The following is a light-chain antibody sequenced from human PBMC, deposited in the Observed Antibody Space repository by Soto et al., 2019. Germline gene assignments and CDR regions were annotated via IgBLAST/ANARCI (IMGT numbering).Light chain of an antibody. J-gene: IGKJ4*01. CDR3: MQALQTPLP. Sequence: DIVMTQSPVSLPVSPGEPASISCRSSQSLLHSHGYTYLDWYLQKPGQSPQLLIYMGSTRASGVPDRFSGSGSGTDFTLKISRVEADDVGVYYCMQALQTPLPFGGGTKVEIK. CDR1: QSLLHSHGYTY. CDR2: MGS. V-gene: IGKV2-28*01.